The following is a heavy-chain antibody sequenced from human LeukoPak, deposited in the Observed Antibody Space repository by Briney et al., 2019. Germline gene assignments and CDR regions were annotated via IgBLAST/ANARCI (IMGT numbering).Heavy chain of an antibody. D-gene: IGHD6-19*01. CDR1: GGSFSGYY. V-gene: IGHV4-34*01. Sequence: SETLSLTRAVYGGSFSGYYWSWIRQPPGKGLEWIGEINHSGSTNYNPSLKSRVTISVDTSKNQFSLKLRSVTAADTAVYYCARGRFGYSSGWSPGYNWFDPWGQGTLVTVSS. CDR2: INHSGST. CDR3: ARGRFGYSSGWSPGYNWFDP. J-gene: IGHJ5*02.